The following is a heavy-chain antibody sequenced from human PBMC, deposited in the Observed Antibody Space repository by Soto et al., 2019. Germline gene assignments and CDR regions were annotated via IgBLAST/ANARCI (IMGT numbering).Heavy chain of an antibody. J-gene: IGHJ6*02. D-gene: IGHD2-21*01. Sequence: ELQLVETGGGWIQTGGSLRLSCAASGFSISSNYIAWVRQPPGKGLEWVSTTFSGGNTEYAASVKGRCSISRDNYKNTLYLQMDSLRVEDTAVYYCARKPPSAIQGWAFGMDVWGQGTTVSVSS. CDR3: ARKPPSAIQGWAFGMDV. V-gene: IGHV3-53*02. CDR1: GFSISSNY. CDR2: TFSGGNT.